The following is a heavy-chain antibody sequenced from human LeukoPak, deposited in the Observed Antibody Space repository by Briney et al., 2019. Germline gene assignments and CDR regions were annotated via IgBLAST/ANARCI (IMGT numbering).Heavy chain of an antibody. CDR3: AKNYYYGSGSPFDY. D-gene: IGHD3-10*01. CDR1: GFTFDDYA. CDR2: ISWNSGSI. Sequence: PGRSLRLSCAASGFTFDDYAMHWVRQAPGKGLEWVSGISWNSGSIGYADSVKGRFTISRDNAKNSLYLQMNSLRAEDTALYYCAKNYYYGSGSPFDYWGQGTLVTVSS. J-gene: IGHJ4*02. V-gene: IGHV3-9*01.